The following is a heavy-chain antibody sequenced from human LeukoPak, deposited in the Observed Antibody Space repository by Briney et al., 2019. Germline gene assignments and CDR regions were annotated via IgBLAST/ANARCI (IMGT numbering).Heavy chain of an antibody. Sequence: QPGGSLRLSCAASGFTFSSYGMHWVRQAPGKGLEWVSYISSSGSTIYYADSVKGRFTISRDNAKNSLYLQMNSLRAEDTAVYYCARLMEGVSVDYWGQGTLVTVSS. D-gene: IGHD2-8*01. J-gene: IGHJ4*02. CDR2: ISSSGSTI. V-gene: IGHV3-48*04. CDR3: ARLMEGVSVDY. CDR1: GFTFSSYG.